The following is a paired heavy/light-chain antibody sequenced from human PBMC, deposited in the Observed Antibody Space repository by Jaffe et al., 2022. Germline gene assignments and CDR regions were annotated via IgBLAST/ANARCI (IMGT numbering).Heavy chain of an antibody. V-gene: IGHV1-69*01. CDR1: GGTFSSYA. Sequence: QVQLVQSGAEVKKPGSSVKVSCKASGGTFSSYAISWVRQAPGQGLEWMGGIIPIFGTANYAQKFQGRVTITADESTSTAYMELSSLRSEDTAVYYCATSAYYDFWSGYYGWFDPWGQGTLVTVSS. CDR2: IIPIFGTA. CDR3: ATSAYYDFWSGYYGWFDP. D-gene: IGHD3-3*01. J-gene: IGHJ5*02.
Light chain of an antibody. CDR2: EVS. V-gene: IGLV2-8*01. Sequence: QSALTQPPSASGSPGQSVTISCTGTSSDVGGYNYVSWYQQHPGKAPKLMIYEVSKRPSGVPDRFSGSKSGNTASLTVSGLQAEDEADYYCSSYAGSNNLYVFGTGTKVTVL. CDR3: SSYAGSNNLYV. J-gene: IGLJ1*01. CDR1: SSDVGGYNY.